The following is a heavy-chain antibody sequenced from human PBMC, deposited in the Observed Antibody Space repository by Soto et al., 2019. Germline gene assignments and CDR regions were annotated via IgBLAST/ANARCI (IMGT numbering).Heavy chain of an antibody. J-gene: IGHJ6*02. CDR1: GYTFTGYY. CDR2: INPNSGGT. D-gene: IGHD6-13*01. CDR3: ARDIAAAGPPPYYYYYGMDV. V-gene: IGHV1-2*04. Sequence: ASVKVSCKASGYTFTGYYMHWVRQAPGQGLELMGWINPNSGGTNYAQKFQGWVTMTRDTSISTAYMELSRLRSDDTAVYYCARDIAAAGPPPYYYYYGMDVWGQGTTVTVSS.